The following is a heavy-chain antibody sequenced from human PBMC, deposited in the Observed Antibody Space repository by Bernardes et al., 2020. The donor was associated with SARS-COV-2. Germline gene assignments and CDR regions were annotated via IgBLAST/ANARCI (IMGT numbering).Heavy chain of an antibody. CDR3: ARDLMGRIGVAAKGYFDY. J-gene: IGHJ4*02. Sequence: GGSLRLSCAASGFTFSDHYMDWVRQAPGKGLEWVANINQDGSEKFYVDSVKGRFTISRDNARNSVYLQMNSLRADDTAVYYCARDLMGRIGVAAKGYFDYWGQGTLVTVSA. CDR2: INQDGSEK. V-gene: IGHV3-7*01. CDR1: GFTFSDHY. D-gene: IGHD6-19*01.